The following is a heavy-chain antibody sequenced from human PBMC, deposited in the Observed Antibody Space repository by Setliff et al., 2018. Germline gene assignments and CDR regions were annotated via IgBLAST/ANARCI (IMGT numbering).Heavy chain of an antibody. D-gene: IGHD3-22*01. CDR2: ISPYYGST. V-gene: IGHV1-18*01. CDR1: GYSFTVFG. J-gene: IGHJ4*02. Sequence: ASVKVSCKTSGYSFTVFGISWVRQAPGQGLEWMGWISPYYGSTNYAQKFQGRVTMTTDTSTSTAFMELTSLTSDDTALYYCVRGQGPRTVVAIPFDHWGQGTLVTVSS. CDR3: VRGQGPRTVVAIPFDH.